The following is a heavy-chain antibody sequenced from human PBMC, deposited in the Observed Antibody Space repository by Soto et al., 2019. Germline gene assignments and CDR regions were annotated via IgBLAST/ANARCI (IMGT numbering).Heavy chain of an antibody. V-gene: IGHV3-30*18. Sequence: QVQLVESGGGEVQPGRSLTISCADSVFTFSTYGVHWVRQTPGKGLEWVAVISYDGTNKFYSDSVKGRFTISRDNFKNTLTLQMNSLRADDTAVYSCAKDLQSYGDYDYYCYGMDVWGLGTRVTVSS. CDR1: VFTFSTYG. CDR3: AKDLQSYGDYDYYCYGMDV. D-gene: IGHD4-17*01. J-gene: IGHJ6*02. CDR2: ISYDGTNK.